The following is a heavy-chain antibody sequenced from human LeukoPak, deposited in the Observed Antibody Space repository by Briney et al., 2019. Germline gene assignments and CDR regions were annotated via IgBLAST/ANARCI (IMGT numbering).Heavy chain of an antibody. Sequence: SETLSLTCTVSGGSITYYYWGWIRQPPGKGLEWIGYIYYSGTTNYNTSLKSRVTISLDTSKSQFSLKLSSVTAADTAVYYCARDGGGGAAGYWGQGTLVTVSS. J-gene: IGHJ4*02. CDR3: ARDGGGGAAGY. CDR2: IYYSGTT. CDR1: GGSITYYY. D-gene: IGHD1-26*01. V-gene: IGHV4-59*01.